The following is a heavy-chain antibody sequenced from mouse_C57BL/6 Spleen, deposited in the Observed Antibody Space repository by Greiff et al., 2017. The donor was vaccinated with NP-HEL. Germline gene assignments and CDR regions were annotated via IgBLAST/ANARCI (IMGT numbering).Heavy chain of an antibody. V-gene: IGHV1-80*01. CDR1: GYAFSSYW. CDR2: IYPGDGDT. J-gene: IGHJ2*01. CDR3: ARQGLGLANCDDFDY. Sequence: LVESGAELVKPGASVKISCKASGYAFSSYWMNWVKQRPGKGLEWIGQIYPGDGDTNYNGKFKGKATLTADKSSSTAYMQLSSLSSEDSAVYFCARQGLGLANCDDFDYWGQGTTLTVSS. D-gene: IGHD3-1*01.